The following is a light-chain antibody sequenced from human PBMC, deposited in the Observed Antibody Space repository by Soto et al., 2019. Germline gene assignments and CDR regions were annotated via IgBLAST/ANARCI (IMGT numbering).Light chain of an antibody. J-gene: IGKJ1*01. CDR1: QSVLYSSSNKNY. Sequence: DIVMTQSPDSLAVSLGEGATINCKSSQSVLYSSSNKNYLAWYQQKPGQPPKLLIYWASTRESGVPDRFRGSGSGTDFALTITTLQAEDVAVYYCQQYYSSPRTFGQGTKVELK. V-gene: IGKV4-1*01. CDR2: WAS. CDR3: QQYYSSPRT.